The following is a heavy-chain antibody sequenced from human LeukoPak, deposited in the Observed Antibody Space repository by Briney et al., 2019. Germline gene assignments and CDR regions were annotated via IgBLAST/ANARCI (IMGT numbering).Heavy chain of an antibody. J-gene: IGHJ4*02. V-gene: IGHV3-53*01. Sequence: GGSLRLSCAASGFTVSSNYMSWVRQAPGKGLEWVSVIYSGGSTYYADSVKGRFTISRDNSKNTLYLQMNSLRAEDTAVYYCARESAAAGTEVFDYWGQGTLVTVSS. CDR1: GFTVSSNY. CDR2: IYSGGST. CDR3: ARESAAAGTEVFDY. D-gene: IGHD6-13*01.